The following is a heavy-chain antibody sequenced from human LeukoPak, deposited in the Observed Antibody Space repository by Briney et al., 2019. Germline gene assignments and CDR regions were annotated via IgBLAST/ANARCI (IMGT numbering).Heavy chain of an antibody. V-gene: IGHV1-18*01. CDR1: GYTFTSYG. Sequence: ASVKVSCKASGYTFTSYGISWVRQAPGQGLEWMGWISAYSGSTNYAQKLQARVTMTTDTSTSTAYMELRSLRSDDTAMYYCARGMDYYDSSGYVDAFDIWGQGTMVTVSS. CDR3: ARGMDYYDSSGYVDAFDI. J-gene: IGHJ3*02. CDR2: ISAYSGST. D-gene: IGHD3-22*01.